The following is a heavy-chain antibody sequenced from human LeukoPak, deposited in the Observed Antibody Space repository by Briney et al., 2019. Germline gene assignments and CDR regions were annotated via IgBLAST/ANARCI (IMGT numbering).Heavy chain of an antibody. V-gene: IGHV5-51*01. CDR2: IYPGDSDT. J-gene: IGHJ4*02. CDR3: ARGRYCSGGTCSGPSYFNY. CDR1: GYSFSSYW. D-gene: IGHD2-15*01. Sequence: GESLKISCKGSGYSFSSYWIGWVRQMPGKGLEWMGIIYPGDSDTRYSPSFEGQVSISVDKFISTAYLQWSSLKASDTAMYYCARGRYCSGGTCSGPSYFNYWGQGTLVTVSS.